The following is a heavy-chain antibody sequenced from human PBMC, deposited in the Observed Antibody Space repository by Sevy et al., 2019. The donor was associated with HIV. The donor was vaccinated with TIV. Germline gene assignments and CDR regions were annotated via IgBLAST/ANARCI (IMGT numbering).Heavy chain of an antibody. CDR2: MSGSGGST. Sequence: GGSLRLSCAASGFTFSSDAMSWVRQAPGKGLEWVSGMSGSGGSTYYADSVKGRFAISRDNSKNTLYLQMNSLRAEDTAVYYCAKDQVWELGDAFDIWGQGTMVTVSS. J-gene: IGHJ3*02. D-gene: IGHD1-26*01. CDR1: GFTFSSDA. CDR3: AKDQVWELGDAFDI. V-gene: IGHV3-23*01.